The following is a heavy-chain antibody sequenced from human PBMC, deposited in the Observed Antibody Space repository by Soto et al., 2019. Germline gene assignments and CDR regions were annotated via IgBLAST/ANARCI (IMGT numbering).Heavy chain of an antibody. CDR2: INHSAST. D-gene: IGHD2-8*01. J-gene: IGHJ4*02. CDR3: ARLVYDTRLNYMYFDF. V-gene: IGHV4-34*01. Sequence: PSETLSLTFAVYGGSFSGYYWSWIRQPPGKGLEWIGEINHSASTNYNPSLKSRVAISVDTSKNQFSLKLTSVTAADTAIYFCARLVYDTRLNYMYFDFWGQGALVTVSS. CDR1: GGSFSGYY.